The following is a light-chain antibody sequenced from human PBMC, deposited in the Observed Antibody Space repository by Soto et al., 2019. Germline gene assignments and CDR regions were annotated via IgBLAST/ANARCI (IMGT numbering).Light chain of an antibody. J-gene: IGLJ1*01. CDR3: AAWDDSLNSIYV. Sequence: QSVLTQPPSASGTPGQRVTISCSGSCSNIGSNTVNWYQQLPGTAPKLLIYSNNQRTSGVPDRFSGSKSGTSASMAISGRQSEDEADYDCAAWDDSLNSIYVFGTGTKLTVL. V-gene: IGLV1-44*01. CDR2: SNN. CDR1: CSNIGSNT.